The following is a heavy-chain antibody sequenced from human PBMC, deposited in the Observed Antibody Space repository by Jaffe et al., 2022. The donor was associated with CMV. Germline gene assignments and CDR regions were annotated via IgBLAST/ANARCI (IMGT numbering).Heavy chain of an antibody. D-gene: IGHD3-3*01. CDR1: GYIFSDTW. Sequence: EVQLVQSGAEVKKPGESLKISCQGSGYIFSDTWIGWVRQVPGEGLQWMGIIRPRDSDTRYSPSLQGQVTISADKSINTAYLHWTTLKASDTGIYYCARAGSLEADHFDYWGQGTLVAVSS. V-gene: IGHV5-51*01. CDR2: IRPRDSDT. J-gene: IGHJ4*02. CDR3: ARAGSLEADHFDY.